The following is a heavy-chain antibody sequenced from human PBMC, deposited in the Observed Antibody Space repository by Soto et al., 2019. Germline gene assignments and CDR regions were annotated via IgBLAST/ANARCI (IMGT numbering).Heavy chain of an antibody. CDR3: STRAYDTNGYYRFDP. Sequence: SETLSLTCAFYGGSFNGHSWTCIRQSPGKGLEWIGDINHSGRVNYSPSLKSRVTISLDTSKNQFSLTLSAVTAADTAMYYCSTRAYDTNGYYRFDPWGQGTLVTVSS. V-gene: IGHV4-34*01. D-gene: IGHD3-22*01. CDR2: INHSGRV. J-gene: IGHJ5*01. CDR1: GGSFNGHS.